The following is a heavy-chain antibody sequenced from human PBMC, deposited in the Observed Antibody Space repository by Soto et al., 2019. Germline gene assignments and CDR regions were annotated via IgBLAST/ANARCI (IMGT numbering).Heavy chain of an antibody. Sequence: GGSLRLSCAASGFIFNTYTMHWVRQAPGKGLEWVALISFDGNSEYSADSVRGRSTISRDNSKNMLYLQMSSLRIEDTAMYFCARDQRGYNYGHFDYWGQGTLVTVSS. D-gene: IGHD5-18*01. CDR2: ISFDGNSE. V-gene: IGHV3-30-3*01. J-gene: IGHJ4*02. CDR1: GFIFNTYT. CDR3: ARDQRGYNYGHFDY.